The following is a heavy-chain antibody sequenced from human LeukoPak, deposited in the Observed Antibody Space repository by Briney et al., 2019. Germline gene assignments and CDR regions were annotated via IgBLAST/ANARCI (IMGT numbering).Heavy chain of an antibody. CDR3: ARGPVYSYGFNWFDP. J-gene: IGHJ5*02. Sequence: QPGGSLRPSCAASGFTFSSYSMNWVRQAPGKGLEWVSYISSSSSTIYYADSVKGRFTISRDNAKNSLYLQMNSLRDEDTAVYYCARGPVYSYGFNWFDPWGQGTLVTVSS. CDR2: ISSSSSTI. V-gene: IGHV3-48*02. D-gene: IGHD5-18*01. CDR1: GFTFSSYS.